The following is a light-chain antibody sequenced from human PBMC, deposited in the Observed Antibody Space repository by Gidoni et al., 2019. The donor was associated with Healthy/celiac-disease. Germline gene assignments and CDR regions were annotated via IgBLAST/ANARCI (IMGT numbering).Light chain of an antibody. J-gene: IGLJ2*01. CDR1: KLGDKY. CDR3: QAWDSSTAV. Sequence: SYELNQPPSVSVSPGQTASIACSGDKLGDKYVCWYQQKPGQSPVLVIYQDSKRPSGIPERFSGSNSGNTATLTISGTQAMDEADYYCQAWDSSTAVFGGGTKLTVL. CDR2: QDS. V-gene: IGLV3-1*01.